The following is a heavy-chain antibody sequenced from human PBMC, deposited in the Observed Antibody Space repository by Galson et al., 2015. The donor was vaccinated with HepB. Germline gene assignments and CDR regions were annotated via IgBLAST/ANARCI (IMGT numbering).Heavy chain of an antibody. Sequence: SLRLSCAASGFTFSNCAMHWVRQAPGKGLEWVAFIRYDGNNEYYVDSVKGRFTISRDNSKNALYLQMNSLRAEDTAVYYCAKAVGATGYYYYGMDVWGQGTTVTVSS. CDR3: AKAVGATGYYYYGMDV. D-gene: IGHD1-26*01. CDR1: GFTFSNCA. J-gene: IGHJ6*02. CDR2: IRYDGNNE. V-gene: IGHV3-30*02.